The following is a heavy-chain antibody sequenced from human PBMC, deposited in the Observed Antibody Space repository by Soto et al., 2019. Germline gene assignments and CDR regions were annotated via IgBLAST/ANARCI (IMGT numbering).Heavy chain of an antibody. CDR1: GFTFSSYA. J-gene: IGHJ6*02. Sequence: EVQLLESGGGLVQPGGSLRLSCAASGFTFSSYAMSWVRQAPGKGLEWVSAISGSGGSTYYADSVKGRFIISRDNSKNTLYLQMNSLRAEDTAVYYCAKDRYSRDTYYYGMDVWGQGTTVTVSS. D-gene: IGHD6-13*01. CDR3: AKDRYSRDTYYYGMDV. V-gene: IGHV3-23*01. CDR2: ISGSGGST.